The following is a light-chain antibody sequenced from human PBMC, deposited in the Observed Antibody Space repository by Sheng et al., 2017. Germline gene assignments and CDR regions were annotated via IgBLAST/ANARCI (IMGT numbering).Light chain of an antibody. CDR2: EVV. CDR3: SSYAGRATVI. Sequence: QSALTQPASVSGSPGQSIIISCTGTNSDVANYDLVSWYQHHPGKAPKVILFEVVKRPSGVSNRFSGSKSGVTASLTISGLRPEDEADYFCSSYAGRATVIFGGGTKVTVL. CDR1: NSDVANYDL. J-gene: IGLJ2*01. V-gene: IGLV2-23*02.